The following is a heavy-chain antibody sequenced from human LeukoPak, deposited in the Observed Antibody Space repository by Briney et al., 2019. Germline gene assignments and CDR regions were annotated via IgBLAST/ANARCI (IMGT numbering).Heavy chain of an antibody. D-gene: IGHD3-22*01. Sequence: PGGSLRLSCAASGFTFSTYAMSWVRQAPGKGLEWVSTISGRGSSTYYADSAKGRFTISRDNSKNTLYLQMNSLRAEDTAVYYCARGLITMIDHWGQGTLVTASS. CDR3: ARGLITMIDH. V-gene: IGHV3-23*01. CDR2: ISGRGSST. J-gene: IGHJ4*02. CDR1: GFTFSTYA.